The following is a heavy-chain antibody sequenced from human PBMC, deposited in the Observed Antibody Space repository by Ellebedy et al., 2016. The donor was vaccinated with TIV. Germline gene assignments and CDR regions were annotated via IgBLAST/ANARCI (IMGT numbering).Heavy chain of an antibody. CDR3: ARYNGPGGWFDP. J-gene: IGHJ5*02. V-gene: IGHV4-59*08. CDR2: MYYSGSA. Sequence: MPSETLSLTCTVSGGSISSYYWSWIRQPPGKGLEWIGYMYYSGSANYNPSLKSRVTMSVDTSKNQFSLKLSFVTAADTAVYYCARYNGPGGWFDPWGQGTLVTVSS. D-gene: IGHD2-8*01. CDR1: GGSISSYY.